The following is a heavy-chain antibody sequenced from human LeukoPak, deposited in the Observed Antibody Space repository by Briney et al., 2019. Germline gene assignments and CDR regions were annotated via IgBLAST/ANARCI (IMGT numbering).Heavy chain of an antibody. D-gene: IGHD5-24*01. CDR3: AKEGDGYGPNYFDY. V-gene: IGHV3-30*02. CDR1: GFTFSGYG. Sequence: PGGSLRLSCAASGFTFSGYGMHWVRQAPGKGLEWVAFIRYDGSNKYYADSVKGRFTISRDNSKNTLYLQMNSLRAEDTAVYYCAKEGDGYGPNYFDYWGQGTLVTVSS. CDR2: IRYDGSNK. J-gene: IGHJ4*02.